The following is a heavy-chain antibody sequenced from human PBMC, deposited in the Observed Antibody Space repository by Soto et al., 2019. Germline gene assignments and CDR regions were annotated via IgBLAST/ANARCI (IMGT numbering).Heavy chain of an antibody. D-gene: IGHD2-2*01. Sequence: EVQVLESGGGLVQPGGSLRLSCAASGFIFTNYAMSWVRQAPGKGLQWVSAISGSGGSTYYADSVKGRFTISRDNPKNTLYLQMNSLRADDTVVYYCAKGRTTSNYPRPLPSYYYDMDVWGQGTTVTVSS. CDR3: AKGRTTSNYPRPLPSYYYDMDV. V-gene: IGHV3-23*01. CDR1: GFIFTNYA. CDR2: ISGSGGST. J-gene: IGHJ6*02.